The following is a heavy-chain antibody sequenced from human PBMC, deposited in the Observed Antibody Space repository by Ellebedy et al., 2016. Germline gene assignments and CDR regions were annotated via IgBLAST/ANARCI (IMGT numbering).Heavy chain of an antibody. V-gene: IGHV3-7*01. Sequence: GESLKISCAASGFSFRSYWMSWVRQAPGKGLEWVANIYQDGSVQYYLDSVKGRFTISRDNAINSLFLQMNSRRAGDTAVYYCATRGSYGECAVQVNSWFDRWGRGTLVTVSS. J-gene: IGHJ5*02. CDR3: ATRGSYGECAVQVNSWFDR. CDR2: IYQDGSVQ. CDR1: GFSFRSYW. D-gene: IGHD5-18*01.